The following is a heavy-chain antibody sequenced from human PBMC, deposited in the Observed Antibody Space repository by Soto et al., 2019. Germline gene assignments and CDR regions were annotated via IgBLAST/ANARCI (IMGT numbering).Heavy chain of an antibody. V-gene: IGHV3-23*01. Sequence: EVQLLESGGRLVQPGGSLRLSCAASGFTFSTYGMNWVRQAPGKGLEWVSTISSTENSGRTYYADSVQGRFTISRDNSKNTLDLQMNSLTAEDTAVYYCAKANTHCSGNNCYYFDYRGEGTLVTVSS. D-gene: IGHD2-15*01. CDR1: GFTFSTYG. J-gene: IGHJ4*02. CDR3: AKANTHCSGNNCYYFDY. CDR2: ISSTENSGRT.